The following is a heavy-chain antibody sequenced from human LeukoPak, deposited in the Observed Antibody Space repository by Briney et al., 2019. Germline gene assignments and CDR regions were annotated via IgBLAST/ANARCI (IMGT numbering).Heavy chain of an antibody. CDR1: GYTFTSYV. D-gene: IGHD1-14*01. CDR3: ARDRGIPYYFDY. V-gene: IGHV1-18*01. J-gene: IGHJ4*02. CDR2: ISAYNGNT. Sequence: ASVKVSCKASGYTFTSYVISWVRQAPGQGLEWMGWISAYNGNTNYAQKLQGRVTMTTDTSTSTAYIELRSLRSDDTAVYYCARDRGIPYYFDYWGQGTLVTVSS.